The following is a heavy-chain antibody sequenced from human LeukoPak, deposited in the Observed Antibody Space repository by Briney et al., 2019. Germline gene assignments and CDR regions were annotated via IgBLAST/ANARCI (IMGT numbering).Heavy chain of an antibody. V-gene: IGHV1-69*02. CDR1: GGTFSSYT. CDR2: IIPILGIA. D-gene: IGHD3-10*01. CDR3: ATTGDMVRGVFDY. J-gene: IGHJ4*02. Sequence: SVKVSCKASGGTFSSYTISWVRQAPGQGLEWMGRIIPILGIANYAQKSQGRVTITADKSTSTAYMELSSLRSEDTAVYYCATTGDMVRGVFDYWGQGTLVTVSS.